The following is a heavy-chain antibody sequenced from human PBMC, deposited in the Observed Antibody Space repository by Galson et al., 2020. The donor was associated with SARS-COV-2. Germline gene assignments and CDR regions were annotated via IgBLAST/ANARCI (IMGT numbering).Heavy chain of an antibody. CDR3: ARQGVNMIVLVTVPGWYFDL. CDR1: GYSVSTTNY. V-gene: IGHV4-38-2*02. CDR2: VYPSGTT. Sequence: LSLTCTVSGYSVSTTNYWGWVRQPPGRGLEWIGSVYPSGTTYYNPSLKSRVTISVDTSKNQFSMRLDSVTAADTALYYCARQGVNMIVLVTVPGWYFDLWGRGTLVTVSS. J-gene: IGHJ2*01. D-gene: IGHD3-22*01.